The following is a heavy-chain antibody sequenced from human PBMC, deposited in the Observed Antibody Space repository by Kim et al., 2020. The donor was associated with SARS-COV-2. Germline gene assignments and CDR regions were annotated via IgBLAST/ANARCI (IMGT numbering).Heavy chain of an antibody. CDR2: ISSSGSTI. D-gene: IGHD2-21*02. CDR1: GFTFSDYY. J-gene: IGHJ6*02. Sequence: GGSLRLSCAASGFTFSDYYMSWIRQAPGKGLEWVSYISSSGSTIYYADSVKGRFTISRDNAKNSLYLQMNSLRAEDTAVYYCARPDRGGYYYYSYYGMDVWGQGTTVTVSS. CDR3: ARPDRGGYYYYSYYGMDV. V-gene: IGHV3-11*01.